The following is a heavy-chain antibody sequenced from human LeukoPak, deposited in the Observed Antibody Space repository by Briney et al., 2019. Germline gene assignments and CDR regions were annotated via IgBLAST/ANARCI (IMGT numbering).Heavy chain of an antibody. Sequence: GGSLRLSCSMSGFTLSHYAMSWVRQAPGKGLEWVSTIGGGGGSTDYTDSVKGRFTISRDNSKNTLYLQMNSLGAEDTAVYYCAKGHRYCTSGNCNSAVDYWGQGSL. CDR2: IGGGGGST. CDR3: AKGHRYCTSGNCNSAVDY. V-gene: IGHV3-23*01. CDR1: GFTLSHYA. J-gene: IGHJ4*02. D-gene: IGHD2-15*01.